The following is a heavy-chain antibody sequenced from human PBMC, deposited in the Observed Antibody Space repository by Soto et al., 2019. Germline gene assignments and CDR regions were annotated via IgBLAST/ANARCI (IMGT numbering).Heavy chain of an antibody. V-gene: IGHV3-30*18. CDR2: ISYDGSNK. CDR1: GFTFSSYD. J-gene: IGHJ4*02. CDR3: AKDGSGYPAYYFDY. D-gene: IGHD3-9*01. Sequence: RTSCAASGFTFSSYDMHRVRPAPGKGLEWVAVISYDGSNKCYADSVKGRFTISRDNSKNTLYLQMNSLRAEDTAVYYCAKDGSGYPAYYFDYWGQGTLVTVSS.